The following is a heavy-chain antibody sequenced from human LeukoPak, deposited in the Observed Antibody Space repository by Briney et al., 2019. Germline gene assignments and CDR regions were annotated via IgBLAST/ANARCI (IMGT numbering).Heavy chain of an antibody. CDR2: IYTSGST. CDR1: GGSISSDY. CDR3: ARYHPNLLRNYFDY. V-gene: IGHV4-4*07. J-gene: IGHJ4*02. D-gene: IGHD2-15*01. Sequence: SETLSLTCTVSGGSISSDYWSWIRQPAGKGLEWIGRIYTSGSTNYNPSLKSRVTMSVDTSKNQFSLKLSSVTAADTAVYYCARYHPNLLRNYFDYWGQGTLVTVSS.